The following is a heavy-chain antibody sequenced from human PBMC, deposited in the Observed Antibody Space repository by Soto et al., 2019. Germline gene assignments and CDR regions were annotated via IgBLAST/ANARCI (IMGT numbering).Heavy chain of an antibody. D-gene: IGHD3-10*01. CDR2: ISDSGDST. CDR1: GFTFSGNA. Sequence: EVQLLESGGGLVQPGWSLRLSCAASGFTFSGNAMSWVRQAPGKGLEWVSGISDSGDSTYCADSVKGRFTISRDNSKNTLYLQMNSLRAEDTAVYYCAKDYGSGSFGPWGQGSLVTVSS. J-gene: IGHJ5*02. CDR3: AKDYGSGSFGP. V-gene: IGHV3-23*01.